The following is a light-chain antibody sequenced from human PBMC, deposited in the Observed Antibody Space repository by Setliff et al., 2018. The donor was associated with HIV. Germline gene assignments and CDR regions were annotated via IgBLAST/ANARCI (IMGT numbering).Light chain of an antibody. CDR1: SGSIASNY. Sequence: NFMLTQPHSVSESPGKTVTISCTCSSGSIASNYVQWYQQRPGSSPTTVMYEDNQRPSGVPDRFSGSIDSSSNSASLTISGLKTEDEADYYCQSYDSSNWVFGGGTKVTVL. CDR2: EDN. J-gene: IGLJ3*02. V-gene: IGLV6-57*01. CDR3: QSYDSSNWV.